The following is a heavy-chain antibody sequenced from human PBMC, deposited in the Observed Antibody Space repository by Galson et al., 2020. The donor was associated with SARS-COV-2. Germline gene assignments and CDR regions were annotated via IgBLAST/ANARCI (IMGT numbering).Heavy chain of an antibody. V-gene: IGHV3-23*01. D-gene: IGHD3-16*01. Sequence: GESLKISCAASGFTFSSYAMSWVRQAPGKGLEWVSAISGSGGSTYYADSVKGRFTISRDNSKNTLYLQMNSLRAEDTAVYYCAKDPDWGTEYDAFDIWGQGTMVTVSS. CDR1: GFTFSSYA. CDR2: ISGSGGST. CDR3: AKDPDWGTEYDAFDI. J-gene: IGHJ3*02.